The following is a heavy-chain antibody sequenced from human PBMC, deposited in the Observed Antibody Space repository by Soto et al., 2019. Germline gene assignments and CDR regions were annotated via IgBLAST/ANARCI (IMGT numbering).Heavy chain of an antibody. D-gene: IGHD1-1*01. CDR3: AREWNPLNWFDP. J-gene: IGHJ5*02. V-gene: IGHV3-23*01. Sequence: GGSLRLSCSASGFTFTTFAMSWVRQAPGKGLEWVSVISPSGDRPDYADSVKGRFTISRDNAKNSLYLQMNSLRDEDTAVYYCAREWNPLNWFDPWGQGTLVTVSS. CDR2: ISPSGDRP. CDR1: GFTFTTFA.